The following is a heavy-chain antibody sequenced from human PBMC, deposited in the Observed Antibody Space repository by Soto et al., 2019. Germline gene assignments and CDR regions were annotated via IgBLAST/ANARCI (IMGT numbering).Heavy chain of an antibody. CDR2: INHSGST. CDR1: GGSFSGYY. D-gene: IGHD5-18*01. V-gene: IGHV4-34*01. CDR3: ARVDLWLVDY. Sequence: KPSETLSLTCAVYGGSFSGYYWSWIRQPPGKGLEWIGEINHSGSTNYNPSLKSRVTISVDTSKNQFSLKLSSVTAADTAVYYCARVDLWLVDYWGQGTLVTVSS. J-gene: IGHJ4*02.